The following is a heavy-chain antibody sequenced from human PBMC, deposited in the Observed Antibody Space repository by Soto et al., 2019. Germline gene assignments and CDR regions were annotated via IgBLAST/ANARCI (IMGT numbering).Heavy chain of an antibody. Sequence: QMQLEESGPGLVKPSETLSLTCAVSGASIIAEXXXXXVRQTPGKGLEWIGEIHHSGITRTNPSLMNRVXXXXXXXXXXXXXXXXXXXXXXXXXXXXXXXXXXXXXDHWGQGTLVIV. J-gene: IGHJ4*03. V-gene: IGHV4-4*02. CDR1: GASIIAEXX. CDR3: XXXXXXXXXDH. CDR2: IHHSGIT.